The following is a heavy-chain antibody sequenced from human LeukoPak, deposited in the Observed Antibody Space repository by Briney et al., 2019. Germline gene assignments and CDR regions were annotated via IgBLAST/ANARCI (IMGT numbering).Heavy chain of an antibody. CDR3: ARGPATGPSYDYVWGSYSNRPDHVFDF. CDR2: IHHSGST. V-gene: IGHV4-34*01. Sequence: PPETPSVTCALYGGSLSGNLRSCIRQPPGRGLEWLGEIHHSGSTIYNLSLKSRVTVSVDTSKNQFSLKLSSVTAADTGVYYCARGPATGPSYDYVWGSYSNRPDHVFDFWGQGTMVTVSS. CDR1: GGSLSGNL. D-gene: IGHD3-16*02. J-gene: IGHJ4*03.